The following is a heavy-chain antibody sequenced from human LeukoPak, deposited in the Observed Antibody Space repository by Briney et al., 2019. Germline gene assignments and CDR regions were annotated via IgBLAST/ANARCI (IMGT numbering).Heavy chain of an antibody. V-gene: IGHV4-30-4*01. CDR2: IYYSGST. CDR1: GGSISSGDYY. J-gene: IGHJ5*02. D-gene: IGHD1-26*01. Sequence: PSETLSLTCAVSGGSISSGDYYWSWIRQPPGKGLEWIGYIYYSGSTYYNPSLKSRVTISVDTSKNQFSLKLSSVTAADTAVYYCARGEGATDNNWFDPWGQGTLVTVSS. CDR3: ARGEGATDNNWFDP.